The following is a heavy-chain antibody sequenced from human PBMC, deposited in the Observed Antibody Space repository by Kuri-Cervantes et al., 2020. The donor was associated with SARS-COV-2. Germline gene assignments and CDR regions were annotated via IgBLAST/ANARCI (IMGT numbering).Heavy chain of an antibody. J-gene: IGHJ5*02. CDR3: ARRYIPNWFDP. D-gene: IGHD1-14*01. CDR1: GGSISSSSYY. CDR2: IYYSGST. V-gene: IGHV4-39*01. Sequence: SETLSLTCTVSGGSISSSSYYWGWIRQPPGKGLEWIGSIYYSGSTYYNPSLKSRVTISVDTSKNQFSLKLSSVTAADTAVYCCARRYIPNWFDPWGQGTLVTVSS.